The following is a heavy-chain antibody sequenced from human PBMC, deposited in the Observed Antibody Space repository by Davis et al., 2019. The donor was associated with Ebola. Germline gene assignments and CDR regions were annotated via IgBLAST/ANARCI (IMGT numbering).Heavy chain of an antibody. CDR2: INPNSGGT. Sequence: ASVKVSCKASGYTFTGYYMHWVRQAPGQGLEWMGWINPNSGGTNYAQNFQGRVTMTRDTSITTAYMELSRLRSDDTAVYYCARDLEERDSSSWSYYYYYMDVWGKGTTVTVSS. J-gene: IGHJ6*03. CDR1: GYTFTGYY. V-gene: IGHV1-2*02. CDR3: ARDLEERDSSSWSYYYYYMDV. D-gene: IGHD6-13*01.